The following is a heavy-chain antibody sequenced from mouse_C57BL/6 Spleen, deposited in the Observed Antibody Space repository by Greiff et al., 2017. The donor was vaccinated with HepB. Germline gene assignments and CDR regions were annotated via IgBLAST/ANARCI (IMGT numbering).Heavy chain of an antibody. CDR1: EYEFPSHD. Sequence: DVHLVESGGGLVQPGESLKLSCESNEYEFPSHDMSWVRKTPEKRLELVAAINSDGGSTYYPDTMERRFIISRDNTKKTLYLQMSSLRSEDTALYYCARQRGDYGSSYWYFDVWGTGTTVTVSS. CDR3: ARQRGDYGSSYWYFDV. J-gene: IGHJ1*03. V-gene: IGHV5-2*01. D-gene: IGHD1-1*01. CDR2: INSDGGST.